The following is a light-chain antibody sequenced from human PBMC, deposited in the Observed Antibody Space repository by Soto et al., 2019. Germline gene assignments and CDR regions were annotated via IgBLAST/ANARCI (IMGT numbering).Light chain of an antibody. V-gene: IGLV2-14*03. CDR2: DVS. CDR1: SSDVGGYNY. J-gene: IGLJ1*01. Sequence: QCVLTRPASVSGAAGQGITISCTGTSSDVGGYNYVSWYQHHPGKAPKLMIYDVSNRPSGISNRFSGSKSGNTASLTISGLQPEDEGDYYCSSYTTSNTRQIVFGTGTKVTVL. CDR3: SSYTTSNTRQIV.